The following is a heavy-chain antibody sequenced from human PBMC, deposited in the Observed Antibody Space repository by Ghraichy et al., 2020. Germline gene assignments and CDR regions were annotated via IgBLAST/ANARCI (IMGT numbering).Heavy chain of an antibody. Sequence: LNISCVASGFTFANSVMTWVRQPPGKGLEWVSSISGSGNNPSYADSVKGRFTISRDNSKNTLYLQMTTLRAEDAAVYYCAKPDPRLGITGWAYNMDVWGQGTTVTVSS. J-gene: IGHJ6*02. V-gene: IGHV3-23*01. CDR2: ISGSGNNP. CDR3: AKPDPRLGITGWAYNMDV. D-gene: IGHD3-9*01. CDR1: GFTFANSV.